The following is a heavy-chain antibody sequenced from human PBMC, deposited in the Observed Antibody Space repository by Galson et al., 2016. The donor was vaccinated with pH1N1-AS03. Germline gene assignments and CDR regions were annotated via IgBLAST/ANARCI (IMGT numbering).Heavy chain of an antibody. CDR2: ITSDGSTT. V-gene: IGHV3-74*01. CDR3: VRDYWGSWI. D-gene: IGHD7-27*01. CDR1: GFTFSTYW. Sequence: SLRLSCATSGFTFSTYWMHWARQVQGKGLVWVSCITSDGSTTFYAESVKGRFTISRDNAKSTLNLQMNSLTDDDMAVDYCVRDYWGSWIWGQGTLVTVSS. J-gene: IGHJ4*02.